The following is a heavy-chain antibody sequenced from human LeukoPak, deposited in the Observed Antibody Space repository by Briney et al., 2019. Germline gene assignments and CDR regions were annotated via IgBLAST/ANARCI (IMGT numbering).Heavy chain of an antibody. D-gene: IGHD2-15*01. V-gene: IGHV4-39*07. CDR2: IYYSGST. J-gene: IGHJ5*02. CDR1: GGSISSSSYY. CDR3: ARMISCSGGSCYSGWPGLEFRDYNWFDP. Sequence: SETLSLTCTVSGGSISSSSYYWGWIRQPPGKGLEWIGSIYYSGSTYYNPSLKSRVTISVDTSKNQFSLKLSSVTAADTAVYYCARMISCSGGSCYSGWPGLEFRDYNWFDPWGQGTLVTVSS.